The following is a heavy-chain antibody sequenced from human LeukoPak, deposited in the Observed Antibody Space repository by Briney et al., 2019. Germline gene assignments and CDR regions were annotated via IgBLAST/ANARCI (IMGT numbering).Heavy chain of an antibody. Sequence: ASVKVSCKASGYTFTSYDINWVRQATGQGLEWMGWMNPNSGNTGYAQKFQGRVTMTRNTSISTAYMELSSLRSEDTAVYYCARDSFTMVRGAGTFDYWGQGTLVTVSS. V-gene: IGHV1-8*01. D-gene: IGHD3-10*01. CDR1: GYTFTSYD. CDR2: MNPNSGNT. CDR3: ARDSFTMVRGAGTFDY. J-gene: IGHJ4*02.